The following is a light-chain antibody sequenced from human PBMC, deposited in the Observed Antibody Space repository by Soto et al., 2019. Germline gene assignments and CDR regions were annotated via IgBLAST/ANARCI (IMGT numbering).Light chain of an antibody. CDR3: QQHENYPLT. J-gene: IGKJ5*01. CDR2: AAS. Sequence: DIQMTQSPSSLSASVGDRVTITCRASQTISDFLNWYQQAPGKAPKVLIYAASTLQSGAPSRFSGSGSGTEFTLTISSLQPEDFATYYCQQHENYPLTFGRGTRPEIK. CDR1: QTISDF. V-gene: IGKV1-9*01.